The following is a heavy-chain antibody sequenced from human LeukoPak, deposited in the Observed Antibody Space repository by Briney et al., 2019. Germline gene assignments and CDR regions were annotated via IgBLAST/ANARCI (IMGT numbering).Heavy chain of an antibody. CDR3: ARGARQYNWNDGESFDP. V-gene: IGHV1-69*06. CDR2: ITPSFETT. D-gene: IGHD1-1*01. J-gene: IGHJ5*01. Sequence: GASVKVSCKASGGTFNTKSINWVRQAPGQSFEWMGKITPSFETTMYAQKFQGRVTISADKSTQIAYLELARLTSEDTAVYYCARGARQYNWNDGESFDPWGQGTLVTVSS. CDR1: GGTFNTKS.